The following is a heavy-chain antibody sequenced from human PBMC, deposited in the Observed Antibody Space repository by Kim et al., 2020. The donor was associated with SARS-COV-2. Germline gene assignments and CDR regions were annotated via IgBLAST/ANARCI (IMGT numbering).Heavy chain of an antibody. CDR2: ISAYNGNT. CDR1: GYTFTSYG. V-gene: IGHV1-18*01. J-gene: IGHJ3*02. Sequence: ASVKVSCKTSGYTFTSYGISWVRQAPGQGLEWMGWISAYNGNTNYAQEVQGRVTMTTDTSTDTAYMELRSLRFDDTAVYFCARVKTYYYDTSPRDAFYIWGQGTMVTVSS. D-gene: IGHD3-22*01. CDR3: ARVKTYYYDTSPRDAFYI.